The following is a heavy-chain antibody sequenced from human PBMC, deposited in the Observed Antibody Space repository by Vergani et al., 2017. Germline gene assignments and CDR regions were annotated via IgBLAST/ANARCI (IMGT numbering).Heavy chain of an antibody. J-gene: IGHJ4*02. CDR3: AKDKGSGSYPDY. D-gene: IGHD3-10*01. CDR2: IAYDGRNK. CDR1: VFPLSTNR. V-gene: IGHV3-30*18. Sequence: QVQLVESGGGVFQPPSSLSLSSSPSVFPLSTNRIPCVRPAPGKGPVLVSVIAYDGRNKYYADSVKGRFTISRDNSKNTLYLQMNSLRVEDTAVYYCAKDKGSGSYPDYWGQGTLVTVSS.